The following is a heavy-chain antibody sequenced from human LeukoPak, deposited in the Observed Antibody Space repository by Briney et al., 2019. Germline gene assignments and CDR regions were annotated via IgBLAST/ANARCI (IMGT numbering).Heavy chain of an antibody. Sequence: GGSLRLSCAASGFTFSSYSMNWVRQAPGKGLEWVSSISSSSSYIYYADSVKGRFTISRDNAKNSLYLQMNSLRAEDTAVYYCARVHFKSYGSGTNWFDPWGQGTLVTVSS. D-gene: IGHD3-10*01. J-gene: IGHJ5*02. CDR3: ARVHFKSYGSGTNWFDP. V-gene: IGHV3-21*01. CDR2: ISSSSSYI. CDR1: GFTFSSYS.